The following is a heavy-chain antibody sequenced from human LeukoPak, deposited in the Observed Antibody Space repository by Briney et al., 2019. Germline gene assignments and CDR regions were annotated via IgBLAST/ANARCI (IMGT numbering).Heavy chain of an antibody. CDR3: AGNYNSWTGLNY. J-gene: IGHJ4*02. CDR2: IGNKVSNYGT. V-gene: IGHV3-73*01. CDR1: GFTFSDSA. Sequence: GRSLRLSCAASGFTFSDSAMHWVRQASGKGLEWVGHIGNKVSNYGTEYAPSLRGRFTISRDDSEDTAYLQVDSLKTKDTAVYYCAGNYNSWTGLNYWGQGTLVTVSS. D-gene: IGHD1-1*01.